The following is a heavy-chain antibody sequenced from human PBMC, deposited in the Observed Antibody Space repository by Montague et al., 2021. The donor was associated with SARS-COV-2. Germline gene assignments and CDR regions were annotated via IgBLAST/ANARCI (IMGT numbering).Heavy chain of an antibody. CDR3: ARSYYDILTAYYTPFDY. J-gene: IGHJ4*02. CDR1: GFSLSTSGMR. CDR2: XXWDDDK. Sequence: PALVKPTQTLTLTCTFSGFSLSTSGMRASWIRQPPGKALEWLARXXWDDDKFYSTSLKTRLTISKDTSKNQVVLTVTNMDPVDTATYYCARSYYDILTAYYTPFDYWGQGTLVTVSS. V-gene: IGHV2-70*04. D-gene: IGHD3-9*01.